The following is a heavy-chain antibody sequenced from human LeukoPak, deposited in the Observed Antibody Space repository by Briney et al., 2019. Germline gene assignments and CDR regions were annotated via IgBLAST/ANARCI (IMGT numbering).Heavy chain of an antibody. J-gene: IGHJ4*02. V-gene: IGHV4-4*02. D-gene: IGHD4-17*01. CDR3: MGADYGGH. Sequence: SETLSLTCAVSGASIISNNWWSWVRRPSGKGLEWIGEIWHSGTTNYNPSLKSRVTISVDNSKNQFSLKLNSVTAADTAVYYCMGADYGGHWGQGTLVTVSS. CDR1: GASIISNNW. CDR2: IWHSGTT.